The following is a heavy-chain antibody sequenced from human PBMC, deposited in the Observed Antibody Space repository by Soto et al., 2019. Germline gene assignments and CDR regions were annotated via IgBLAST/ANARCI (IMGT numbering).Heavy chain of an antibody. CDR1: GGTFRSYS. J-gene: IGHJ6*02. Sequence: SVKVSCKASGGTFRSYSISWVRQAPGQGLEWMGGIIPIFDITNYAQKFQGRVTTTADESTSTAYMELSSLGSDDTAVYYCARPDEGGYSSNHHYYYALDVWGQGTTVTVSS. CDR3: ARPDEGGYSSNHHYYYALDV. D-gene: IGHD3-22*01. V-gene: IGHV1-69*13. CDR2: IIPIFDIT.